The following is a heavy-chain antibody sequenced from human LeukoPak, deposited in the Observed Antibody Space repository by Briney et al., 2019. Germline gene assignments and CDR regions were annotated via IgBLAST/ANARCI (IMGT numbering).Heavy chain of an antibody. D-gene: IGHD4-11*01. Sequence: GASVKVSCKASGYTFTGYYMHWVRQAPGQGLEWMGRINPNSGGTNYAQKFQGRVTMTRDTSISTAYMELSRLRSDDTAVYYCAGPRGSSNGAFDIWGQGTMVTVSS. V-gene: IGHV1-2*06. CDR3: AGPRGSSNGAFDI. CDR2: INPNSGGT. J-gene: IGHJ3*02. CDR1: GYTFTGYY.